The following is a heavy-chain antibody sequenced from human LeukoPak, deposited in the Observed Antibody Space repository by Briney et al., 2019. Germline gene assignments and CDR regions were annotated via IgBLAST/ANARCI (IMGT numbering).Heavy chain of an antibody. CDR3: ARDPLLDVWLAPYYFDY. CDR1: GYTFTGYY. J-gene: IGHJ4*02. V-gene: IGHV1-2*02. CDR2: IXXNSGGT. D-gene: IGHD6-19*01. Sequence: ASVXXXCKASGYTFTGYYXHWVRQXPXXGXEXMGXIXXNSGGTNYAQKFQGRVTMTRDTSISTAYMELSRLRSDDTAVYYCARDPLLDVWLAPYYFDYWGQGTLVTVSS.